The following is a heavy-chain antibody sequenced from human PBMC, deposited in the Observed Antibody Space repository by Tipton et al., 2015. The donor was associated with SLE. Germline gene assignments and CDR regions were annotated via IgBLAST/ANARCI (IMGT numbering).Heavy chain of an antibody. CDR3: AKGEGYSSSPTNY. CDR2: ISWNSGSI. CDR1: GFTFSSYE. V-gene: IGHV3-9*01. D-gene: IGHD6-13*01. Sequence: SLRLSCAASGFTFSSYEMNWVRQAPGKGLEWVSGISWNSGSIGYADSVKGRFTISRDNAKNSLYLQMNSLRAEDTALYYCAKGEGYSSSPTNYWGQGTLVTVSS. J-gene: IGHJ4*02.